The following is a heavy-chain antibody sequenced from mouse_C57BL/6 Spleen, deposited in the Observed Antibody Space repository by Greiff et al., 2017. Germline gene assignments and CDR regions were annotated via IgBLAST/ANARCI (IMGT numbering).Heavy chain of an antibody. CDR1: GYTFTDYY. D-gene: IGHD2-13*01. CDR2: INPNNGGT. Sequence: VQLQQSGPELVKPGASVKISCKASGYTFTDYYMNWVKQSHGKSLEWIGDINPNNGGTSYNQKFKGKATLTVDKSSSTAYMELRSLTSEDSAVYYCARYGDWGLDYWGQGTTLTVSS. V-gene: IGHV1-26*01. CDR3: ARYGDWGLDY. J-gene: IGHJ2*01.